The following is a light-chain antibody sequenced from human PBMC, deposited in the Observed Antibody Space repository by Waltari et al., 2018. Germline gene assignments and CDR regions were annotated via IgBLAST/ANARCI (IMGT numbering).Light chain of an antibody. Sequence: QSALTQPASVSGSPGQSITIPRSGTSIPFGCYTLVPGYQQHRGKAPKLIIYDVYRRPSGVSIRFSGSKSGNTASLTISGLQAEDEADYYCCSYGGRGSYTWVFGGGTKLTVL. CDR2: DVY. CDR1: SIPFGCYTL. V-gene: IGLV2-23*02. CDR3: CSYGGRGSYTWV. J-gene: IGLJ3*02.